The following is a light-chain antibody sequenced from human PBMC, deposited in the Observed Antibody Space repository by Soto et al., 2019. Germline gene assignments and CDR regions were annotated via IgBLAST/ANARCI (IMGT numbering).Light chain of an antibody. J-gene: IGLJ1*01. V-gene: IGLV2-14*01. CDR1: SSDVGGYNF. CDR2: EVN. Sequence: QSALTQPASVSGSPGQSITISCTGTSSDVGGYNFVSWYQQHPGKAPKLMIYEVNNRPSGVSNRFSGSKSGNTASLTISGLQAEDEADYSCSSYTSNSPYVFGTGTKVTVL. CDR3: SSYTSNSPYV.